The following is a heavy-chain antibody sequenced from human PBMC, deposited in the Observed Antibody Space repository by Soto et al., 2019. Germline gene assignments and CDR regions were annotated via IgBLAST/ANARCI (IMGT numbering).Heavy chain of an antibody. J-gene: IGHJ6*02. Sequence: QVQVVQSGDEVKKPGASVKVSCKASGYTFTNYGFSWVRQAPGQGLEWMGWISGYNGNTKYAEKSQGRVTTTTDTSTSTAHMELRSLRSGDTAVYYCAREGQAPYYYYGMDVWGQGTAVTVSS. V-gene: IGHV1-18*01. CDR1: GYTFTNYG. CDR2: ISGYNGNT. CDR3: AREGQAPYYYYGMDV.